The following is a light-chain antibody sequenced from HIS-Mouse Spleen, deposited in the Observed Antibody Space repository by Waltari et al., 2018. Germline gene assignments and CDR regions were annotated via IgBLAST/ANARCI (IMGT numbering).Light chain of an antibody. Sequence: QSALTQPASVSGSPGQSITISCTGTSSDVGGYNYVSWYQQHPGKAPKLMIYDVSNGPSWVSNHFFGSRSANTPPRTISGFQAEDGADNYGGSYTSSTTLVVFGGGTKLPVL. CDR3: GSYTSSTTLVV. CDR1: SSDVGGYNY. V-gene: IGLV2-14*03. J-gene: IGLJ2*01. CDR2: DVS.